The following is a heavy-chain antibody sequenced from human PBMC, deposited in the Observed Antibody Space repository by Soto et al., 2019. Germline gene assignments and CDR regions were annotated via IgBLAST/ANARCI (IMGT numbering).Heavy chain of an antibody. J-gene: IGHJ4*02. CDR2: IYYSGST. CDR1: GGSISSYY. Sequence: PSETLSLTCTVSGGSISSYYWSWIRQPPGKGLEWIGYIYYSGSTNYNPSLKSRVTISVDTSKNQFSLKLSSVTAADTAVYCCARGFQTPAQAVAGPFDYWGQGTLVTVSS. CDR3: ARGFQTPAQAVAGPFDY. D-gene: IGHD6-19*01. V-gene: IGHV4-59*01.